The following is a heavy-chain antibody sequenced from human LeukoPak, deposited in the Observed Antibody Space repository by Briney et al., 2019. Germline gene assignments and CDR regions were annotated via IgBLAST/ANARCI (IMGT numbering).Heavy chain of an antibody. J-gene: IGHJ5*02. D-gene: IGHD3-22*01. Sequence: SETLSLTCAVYGGSFSGYYWSWIRQPPGKGLEWIGYIYYSGSTYYNPSLKSRVTISVDTSKNQFSLKLSSVTAADTAVYYCARDRDYYDSSGYGGWFDPWGQGTLVTVSS. CDR2: IYYSGST. CDR3: ARDRDYYDSSGYGGWFDP. V-gene: IGHV4-30-4*01. CDR1: GGSFSGYY.